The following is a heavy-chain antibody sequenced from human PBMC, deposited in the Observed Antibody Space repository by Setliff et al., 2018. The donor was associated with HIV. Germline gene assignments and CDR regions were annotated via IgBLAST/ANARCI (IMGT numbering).Heavy chain of an antibody. Sequence: GESLKISCTGSGDNFRYSWIGWVRQMPGKGLEWMGIIFLDDSDVRYSPSFEGHVTMSADKSISTAYLQWSSLKASDTAMYYCARLELWPRPYYGMGVWGQGTTVTVSS. D-gene: IGHD5-18*01. CDR1: GDNFRYSW. CDR2: IFLDDSDV. CDR3: ARLELWPRPYYGMGV. J-gene: IGHJ6*02. V-gene: IGHV5-51*01.